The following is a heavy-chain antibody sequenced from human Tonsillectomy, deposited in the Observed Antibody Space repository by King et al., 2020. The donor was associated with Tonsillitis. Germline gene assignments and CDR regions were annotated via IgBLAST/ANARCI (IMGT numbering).Heavy chain of an antibody. J-gene: IGHJ4*02. CDR2: IYTSEST. Sequence: QLQESGPGLVKPSQTLSLTCTVSGGSISSGTYYWSWIRQPAGKGLEWIGRIYTSESTNYNPSLKSRVTISVDTSKNQFSLKLSSVTAADTAVYYCARADYDSEVWGFDYWGQGTLVTVSS. CDR1: GGSISSGTYY. D-gene: IGHD3-22*01. V-gene: IGHV4-61*02. CDR3: ARADYDSEVWGFDY.